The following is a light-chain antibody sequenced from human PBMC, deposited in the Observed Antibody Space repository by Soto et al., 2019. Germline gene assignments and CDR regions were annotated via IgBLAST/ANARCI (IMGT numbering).Light chain of an antibody. J-gene: IGLJ3*02. Sequence: QSVLTQPPSVSGAPGQRVTISCTGSSSNIGAGFDVHWYQQVPGTAPRLLIYGNSRRPSGVPDRFSGSKSATSASLTISGLQAEDESDYYCISYTSSSTWVFGGGTKLTVL. CDR3: ISYTSSSTWV. CDR1: SSNIGAGFD. CDR2: GNS. V-gene: IGLV1-40*01.